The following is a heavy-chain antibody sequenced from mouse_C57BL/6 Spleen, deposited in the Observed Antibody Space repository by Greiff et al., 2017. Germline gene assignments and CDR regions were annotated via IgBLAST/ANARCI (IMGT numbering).Heavy chain of an antibody. V-gene: IGHV14-4*01. CDR3: TTGITTVVGFDY. Sequence: VQLKQSGAELVRPGDSVKLSCTASGFNIKDDYMPWVKQRPEQGLAWIGGIVPGNGDTDYGSKFQGKATITADTSSNTAYLQLSSLTSEDTAVYYCTTGITTVVGFDYWGQGTTLTVSS. CDR2: IVPGNGDT. CDR1: GFNIKDDY. J-gene: IGHJ2*01. D-gene: IGHD1-1*01.